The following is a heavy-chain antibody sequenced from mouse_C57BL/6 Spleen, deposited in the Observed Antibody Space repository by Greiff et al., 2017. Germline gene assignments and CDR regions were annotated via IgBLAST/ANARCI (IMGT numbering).Heavy chain of an antibody. CDR3: ARRYYYGPYYFDY. CDR2: IYPGSGNT. J-gene: IGHJ2*01. CDR1: GYTFTDYY. Sequence: VQLQQSGAELVRPGASVKLSCKASGYTFTDYYINWVKQRPGQGLEWIARIYPGSGNTYYNEKFKGKATLTAEKSSSTAYMQLSSLTSEDSAVYFCARRYYYGPYYFDYWGQGTTLTVSS. V-gene: IGHV1-76*01. D-gene: IGHD1-1*01.